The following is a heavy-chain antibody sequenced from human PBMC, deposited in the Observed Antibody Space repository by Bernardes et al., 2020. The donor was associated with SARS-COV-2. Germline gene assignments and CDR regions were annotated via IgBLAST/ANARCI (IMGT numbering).Heavy chain of an antibody. V-gene: IGHV3-66*01. CDR2: MYSGGST. D-gene: IGHD3-10*01. CDR3: ASVMATWDRGLFSNTYYFYGMDV. CDR1: GLTVIDNY. Sequence: GGSLRLSCAASGLTVIDNYMTWVRQAPGKGLEWVALMYSGGSTYYADSVKGRFTVSRDNSKNTLYLQMNSLRAEDTAVYYCASVMATWDRGLFSNTYYFYGMDVWGQGTTVTVSS. J-gene: IGHJ6*02.